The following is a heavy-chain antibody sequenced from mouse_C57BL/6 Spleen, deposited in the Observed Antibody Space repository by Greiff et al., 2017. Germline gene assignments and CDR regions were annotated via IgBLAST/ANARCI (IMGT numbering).Heavy chain of an antibody. CDR1: GFTFSDYY. CDR3: AREDVGWYFEV. Sequence: EVQLVESEGGLVQPGSSMKLSCTASGFTFSDYYMAWVRQVPEKGLEWVANINYDGSSTYYLDSLKSRFIISRDNAKNILYLQMSSLKSEDTATYYCAREDVGWYFEVWGTGTTVTVSS. J-gene: IGHJ1*03. V-gene: IGHV5-16*01. CDR2: INYDGSST.